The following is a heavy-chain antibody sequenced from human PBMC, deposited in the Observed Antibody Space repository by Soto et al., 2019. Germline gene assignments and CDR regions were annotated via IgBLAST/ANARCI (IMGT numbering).Heavy chain of an antibody. V-gene: IGHV4-39*01. Sequence: SETLSLTCTVSGGSISSSSYYWGWIRQPTGKGLEWIGSIYYSGSTYYNPSLKSRVTISVDTSKNQFSLKLSSVTAADTAVYYCARLNWNDPVDYWGQGTLVTVSS. J-gene: IGHJ4*02. CDR2: IYYSGST. CDR1: GGSISSSSYY. CDR3: ARLNWNDPVDY. D-gene: IGHD1-1*01.